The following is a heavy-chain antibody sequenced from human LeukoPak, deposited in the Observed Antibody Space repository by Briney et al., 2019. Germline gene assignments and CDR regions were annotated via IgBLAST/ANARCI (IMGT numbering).Heavy chain of an antibody. CDR3: ATEAHNPHLFKQQLGY. CDR1: GYTLTELS. CDR2: FDPEDGKT. V-gene: IGHV1-24*01. Sequence: ASVKVSCKVSGYTLTELSMHWVRQAPGKGLEWMGGFDPEDGKTIYAQKFQGRVTMTEDTSTDTAYMELSSLRSEDTAVYYCATEAHNPHLFKQQLGYWGQGTLVIVSS. J-gene: IGHJ4*02. D-gene: IGHD6-13*01.